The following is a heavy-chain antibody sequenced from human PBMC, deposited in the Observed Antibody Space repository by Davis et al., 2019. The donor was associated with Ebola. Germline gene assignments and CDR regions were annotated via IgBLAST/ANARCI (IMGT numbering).Heavy chain of an antibody. D-gene: IGHD3-10*01. Sequence: SETLSLTCTVSGGSISSSSYYWGWIRQPPGKGLEWIGSIYYSGSTYYNPSLKSRVTISVDTSKNQFSLKLSSVTAADTAVYYGARAPMVRGVIGEYYFDYWGQGTLVTVSS. CDR2: IYYSGST. CDR1: GGSISSSSYY. J-gene: IGHJ4*02. CDR3: ARAPMVRGVIGEYYFDY. V-gene: IGHV4-39*01.